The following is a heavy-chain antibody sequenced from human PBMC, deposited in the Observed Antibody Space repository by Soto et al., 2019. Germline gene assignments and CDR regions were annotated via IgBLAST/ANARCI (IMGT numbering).Heavy chain of an antibody. V-gene: IGHV3-23*01. D-gene: IGHD3-16*01. Sequence: GGSLRLSCAASGFTFSSYAMSWVRQAPGKGLEWVSAISGSGGSTYYADSVKGRFTISRDNSKNTLYLQMNSLRAEDTAVYYCAKVYDYVWGSYTLFDYWGQVTLVTFSS. CDR1: GFTFSSYA. CDR3: AKVYDYVWGSYTLFDY. J-gene: IGHJ4*02. CDR2: ISGSGGST.